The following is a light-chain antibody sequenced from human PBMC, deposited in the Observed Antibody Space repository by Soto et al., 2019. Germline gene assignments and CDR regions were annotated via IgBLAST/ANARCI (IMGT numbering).Light chain of an antibody. CDR2: GAS. CDR3: QQYGSLTWT. V-gene: IGKV3-20*01. Sequence: EIVLTQSPGTLSLSPGEIATLSCSASQSVSNNYLAWYQQKPGQAPRPLISGASRRATGVPDRFSGSGSGTDFTLTISRLEPEDFAVYYCQQYGSLTWTFGQGTKVDIK. CDR1: QSVSNNY. J-gene: IGKJ1*01.